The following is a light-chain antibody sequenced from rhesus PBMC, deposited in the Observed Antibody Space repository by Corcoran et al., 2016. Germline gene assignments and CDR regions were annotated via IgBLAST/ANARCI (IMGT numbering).Light chain of an antibody. Sequence: DIQMTQSPSSLSASVGDTVTITCRASQSISSWFAWYQQKPGKAPKLLIDKENSLHSGVPTSFIGSGLGTDFTRTSISLQSEDFATYDCQQYSSSPYSFGQGTKVEIK. CDR1: QSISSW. CDR3: QQYSSSPYS. V-gene: IGKV1-22*01. J-gene: IGKJ2*01. CDR2: KEN.